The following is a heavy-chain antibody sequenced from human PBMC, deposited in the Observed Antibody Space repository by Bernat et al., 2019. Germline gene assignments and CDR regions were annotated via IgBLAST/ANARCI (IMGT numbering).Heavy chain of an antibody. D-gene: IGHD6-19*01. V-gene: IGHV3-23*01. Sequence: EVQLLESGGGLVQPGGSLRLSCAASGFTFSSYAMSWVRQAPGKGLEWVSAISGSGGSTYYADSVKGRFTISRDNSKKTLYLQMNSLRAEDTAVYYCAKVGTYSSGWYLGWYFDLGGRGTLVTVSS. CDR3: AKVGTYSSGWYLGWYFDL. J-gene: IGHJ2*01. CDR1: GFTFSSYA. CDR2: ISGSGGST.